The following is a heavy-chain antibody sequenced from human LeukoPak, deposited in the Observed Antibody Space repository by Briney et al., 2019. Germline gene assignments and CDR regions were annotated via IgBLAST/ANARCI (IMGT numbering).Heavy chain of an antibody. V-gene: IGHV1-69*02. J-gene: IGHJ4*02. CDR3: GAYYYDSSGYYFYFDY. D-gene: IGHD3-22*01. CDR2: IIPILGIA. CDR1: GYTFTGYY. Sequence: SVKVSCKASGYTFTGYYMHWVRQAPGQGLEWMGRIIPILGIANYAQKFQGRVTITADKSTSTAYMELSSLRSEDTAVYYCGAYYYDSSGYYFYFDYWGQGTLVTVSS.